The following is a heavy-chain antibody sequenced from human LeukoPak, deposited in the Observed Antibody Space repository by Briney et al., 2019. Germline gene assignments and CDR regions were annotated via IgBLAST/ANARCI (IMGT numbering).Heavy chain of an antibody. CDR2: MNPNSGNT. Sequence: ASVNVSCKASGYTFTSYDINWVRQATGQGLEWMGWMNPNSGNTGYAQKFQGRVTMTRNTSISTAYMELSSLRSEDTAVYYCARAYYYDSSGYENWFDPWGQGTLVTVSS. V-gene: IGHV1-8*01. D-gene: IGHD3-22*01. J-gene: IGHJ5*02. CDR3: ARAYYYDSSGYENWFDP. CDR1: GYTFTSYD.